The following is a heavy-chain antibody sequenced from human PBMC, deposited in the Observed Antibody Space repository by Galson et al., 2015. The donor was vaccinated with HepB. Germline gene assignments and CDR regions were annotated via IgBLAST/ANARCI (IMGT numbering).Heavy chain of an antibody. Sequence: VSCKASGGTFSSYAISWVRQAPGQGLEWMGGIIPIFGTANYAQKFQGRVTITADESTSTAYMELSSLRSEDTAVYYCARGNGGSYSSGYYYWGQGTLVTVSS. D-gene: IGHD3-22*01. CDR2: IIPIFGTA. V-gene: IGHV1-69*01. CDR3: ARGNGGSYSSGYYY. CDR1: GGTFSSYA. J-gene: IGHJ4*02.